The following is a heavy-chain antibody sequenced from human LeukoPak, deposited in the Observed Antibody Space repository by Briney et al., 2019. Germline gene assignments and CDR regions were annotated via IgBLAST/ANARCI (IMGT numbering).Heavy chain of an antibody. Sequence: PGGSLRLSCAASGFTFSSYWMSWVRQAPGKGLEWVANIKQDGSEKYYVDSVKGRFTISRDNAKNSLYLQMNSLRAEDTAVYYCAREGAGPTAGTLNWFDPWGQGTLVTVSS. CDR3: AREGAGPTAGTLNWFDP. D-gene: IGHD6-13*01. CDR2: IKQDGSEK. J-gene: IGHJ5*02. V-gene: IGHV3-7*01. CDR1: GFTFSSYW.